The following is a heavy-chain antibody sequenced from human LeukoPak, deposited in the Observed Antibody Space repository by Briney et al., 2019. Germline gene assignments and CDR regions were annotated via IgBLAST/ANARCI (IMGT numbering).Heavy chain of an antibody. Sequence: PSETLSLTCTVSGXSISSYYRSWIRQPPGKGLESIGYIYYSGSTNYNPSLKSRVTISVDTSKNQFSLKLSSVTAADTAVYYCARVPFYYYGMDVWGQGTTVTVSS. CDR3: ARVPFYYYGMDV. CDR1: GXSISSYY. CDR2: IYYSGST. J-gene: IGHJ6*02. V-gene: IGHV4-59*12.